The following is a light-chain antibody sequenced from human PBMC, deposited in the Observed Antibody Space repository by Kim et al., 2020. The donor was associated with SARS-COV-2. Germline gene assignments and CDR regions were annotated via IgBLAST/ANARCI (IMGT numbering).Light chain of an antibody. J-gene: IGKJ2*01. Sequence: PPASITCRSSQSLVNRDGNTYLNWLHQRPGQSPRRLIYQVSKRDSGVPDRFSGSGSGTDFTLEISGVEAEDVGVYYCLQGTHWPKTFGQGTKLEI. CDR2: QVS. CDR3: LQGTHWPKT. CDR1: QSLVNRDGNTY. V-gene: IGKV2-30*01.